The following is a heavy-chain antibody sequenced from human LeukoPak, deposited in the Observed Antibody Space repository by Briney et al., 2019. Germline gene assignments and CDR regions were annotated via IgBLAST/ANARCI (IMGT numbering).Heavy chain of an antibody. Sequence: SETLSLTCTVSGGSISSGSYYWSWIRQPAGKGLEWIGRIYTSGSTNYNPSLKSRVTISVDTSKNQFSLKLSSVTAADTAVYYCGRGRTNWFDPWGQGTLVTVSS. CDR1: GGSISSGSYY. V-gene: IGHV4-61*02. CDR3: GRGRTNWFDP. J-gene: IGHJ5*02. CDR2: IYTSGST.